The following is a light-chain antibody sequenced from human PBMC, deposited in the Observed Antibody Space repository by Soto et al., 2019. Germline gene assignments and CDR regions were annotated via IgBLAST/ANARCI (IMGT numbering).Light chain of an antibody. Sequence: DIQMTQSPSSLSASVGDRVTITFRASQSISSYLNWYQQKPGKAPKLLIYAASSLQSGVPSRFSGSGSGTDFTLTISSLQPEDFATYYCQQSYSTSWTFGQGTNVDI. CDR2: AAS. CDR3: QQSYSTSWT. CDR1: QSISSY. V-gene: IGKV1-39*01. J-gene: IGKJ1*01.